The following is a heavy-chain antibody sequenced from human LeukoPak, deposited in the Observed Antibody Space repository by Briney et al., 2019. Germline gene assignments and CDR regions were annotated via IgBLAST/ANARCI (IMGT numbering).Heavy chain of an antibody. CDR2: ISGSGGST. Sequence: PGGSLRLSCAASGFTFSSYTMSWVRQAPGKGLEWVSAISGSGGSTYNADSVKGRFTISRDNSKNTLYLQMNSLRAEDTAVYYCTREGRGSDAFDYWGQGTLVTVSS. V-gene: IGHV3-23*01. CDR3: TREGRGSDAFDY. J-gene: IGHJ4*02. D-gene: IGHD3-16*01. CDR1: GFTFSSYT.